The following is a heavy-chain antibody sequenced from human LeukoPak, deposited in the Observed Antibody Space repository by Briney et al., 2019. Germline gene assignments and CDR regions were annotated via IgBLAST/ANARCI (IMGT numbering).Heavy chain of an antibody. V-gene: IGHV3-33*06. CDR3: AKDSYYYGSGSYHDY. CDR1: GFTFSSYG. D-gene: IGHD3-10*01. J-gene: IGHJ4*02. Sequence: GTSLRLSCAASGFTFSSYGMHWVRQAPGKGLEWVAVIWYDGSEKYYADSVKGRFTISRDNSKNTLYLQMNSLRAEDTAVYYCAKDSYYYGSGSYHDYWGQGTLVTVSS. CDR2: IWYDGSEK.